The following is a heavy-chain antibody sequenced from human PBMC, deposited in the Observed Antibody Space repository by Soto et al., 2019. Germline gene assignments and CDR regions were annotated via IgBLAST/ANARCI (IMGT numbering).Heavy chain of an antibody. CDR3: ARKRSLGVLRYFDWLPYFDY. D-gene: IGHD3-9*01. Sequence: SETLSLTCAVSGGSISSSNWWSWVRQPPGKGLEWIGEIYHSGSTNYNPSLKSRVTISVDKSKNQFSLKLSSVTAADTAVYYCARKRSLGVLRYFDWLPYFDYWGQGTLVTVSS. V-gene: IGHV4-4*02. CDR2: IYHSGST. CDR1: GGSISSSNW. J-gene: IGHJ4*02.